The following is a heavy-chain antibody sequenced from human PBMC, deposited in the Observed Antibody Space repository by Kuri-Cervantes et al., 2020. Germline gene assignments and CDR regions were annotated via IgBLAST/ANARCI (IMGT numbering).Heavy chain of an antibody. CDR3: ARDDRRNWFDP. V-gene: IGHV4-61*01. CDR1: GGFVSSGSYY. D-gene: IGHD3-22*01. CDR2: IYYSGST. J-gene: IGHJ5*02. Sequence: SETLSLTCTVSGGFVSSGSYYWSWIRQPPGKGLEWIGYIYYSGSTNYNPSLKSRVTISVDTSKNQFSLKLSSVTAADTAVYYCARDDRRNWFDPWGQGTLVTVSS.